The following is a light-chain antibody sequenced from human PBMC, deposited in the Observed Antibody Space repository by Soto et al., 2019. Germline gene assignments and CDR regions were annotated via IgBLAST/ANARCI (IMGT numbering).Light chain of an antibody. CDR2: GAS. Sequence: EIVLTQSPGTLSLSPGERATLSCRASQSVSSSSLAWYQQKPGQAPRLLISGASSRATGIPDRFSGSWSGTDFSLTISSLVPDDVAVYYCQQYGSSPPTFGQGTKVEIK. CDR1: QSVSSSS. V-gene: IGKV3-20*01. CDR3: QQYGSSPPT. J-gene: IGKJ1*01.